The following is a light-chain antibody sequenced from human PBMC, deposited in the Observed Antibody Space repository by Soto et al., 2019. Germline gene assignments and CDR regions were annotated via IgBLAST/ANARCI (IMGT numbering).Light chain of an antibody. V-gene: IGKV3-20*01. CDR3: QQYGSSPPRT. CDR1: QSISRY. Sequence: IVLTQSPGTLSLSPGERTTLSCRASQSISRYLAWYQQKPGQGPRLLIYGASSRATGTPDRFSGSGSGTDFTLTINRLEPEDFAVYYCQQYGSSPPRTFGQGTKVDIK. CDR2: GAS. J-gene: IGKJ1*01.